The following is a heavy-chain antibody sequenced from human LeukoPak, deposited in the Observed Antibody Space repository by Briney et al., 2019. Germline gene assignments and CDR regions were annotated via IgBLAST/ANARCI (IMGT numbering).Heavy chain of an antibody. Sequence: GGSLRLSCAASGFTFSNSAMSWVRQAPGKGLEWVSGFTRNDETTSYADSVKGRFTISRDNSRDTLYLQMNSLTAEDTAVYYCAKVKVVGYSTFDYWGQGTLVTVST. D-gene: IGHD3-22*01. CDR1: GFTFSNSA. V-gene: IGHV3-23*01. CDR2: FTRNDETT. J-gene: IGHJ4*02. CDR3: AKVKVVGYSTFDY.